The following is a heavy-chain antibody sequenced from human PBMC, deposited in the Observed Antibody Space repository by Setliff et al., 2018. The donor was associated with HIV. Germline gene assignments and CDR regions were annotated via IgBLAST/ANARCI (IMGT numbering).Heavy chain of an antibody. D-gene: IGHD3-16*01. CDR1: GFTLSHYG. J-gene: IGHJ4*02. V-gene: IGHV3-7*03. CDR3: VRGETYAHWPKGDY. Sequence: GSLRLSCAASGFTLSHYGMHWVRQAPGKGLEWVANINEDGSKKYYVDSVKGRFTISRDNSKTMVFLRMNSLRPEDSAMYYCVRGETYAHWPKGDYWGQGTLVTVSS. CDR2: INEDGSKK.